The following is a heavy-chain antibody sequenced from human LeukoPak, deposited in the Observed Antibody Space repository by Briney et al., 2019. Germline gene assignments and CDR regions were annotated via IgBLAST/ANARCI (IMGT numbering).Heavy chain of an antibody. J-gene: IGHJ5*02. CDR1: GFTLSSYS. CDR2: ISSSSSYI. D-gene: IGHD5-18*01. Sequence: GGSLRLSCAASGFTLSSYSMNWVRQAPGKGLEWVSSISSSSSYIYYADSVKGRFTISRDNAKNSLYLQMNSLRAEDTAVYYCARRRYSYGHGVWFDPWGQGTLVTVSS. CDR3: ARRRYSYGHGVWFDP. V-gene: IGHV3-21*01.